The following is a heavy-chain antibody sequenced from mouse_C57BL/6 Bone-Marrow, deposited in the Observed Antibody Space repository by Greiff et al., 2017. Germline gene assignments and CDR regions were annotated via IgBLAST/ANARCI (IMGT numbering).Heavy chain of an antibody. D-gene: IGHD2-2*01. CDR3: TRGGAIYYGYGDY. V-gene: IGHV5-9-1*02. CDR1: GFTFSSYA. Sequence: EVKLMESGEGLVKPGGSLKLSCAASGFTFSSYAMSWVRQTPEKRLEWVAYISSGGDYIYYADTVKGRFTISRDNARNTLYLQMSSLKSEDTAMYYCTRGGAIYYGYGDYWGQGTSVTVSS. CDR2: ISSGGDYI. J-gene: IGHJ4*01.